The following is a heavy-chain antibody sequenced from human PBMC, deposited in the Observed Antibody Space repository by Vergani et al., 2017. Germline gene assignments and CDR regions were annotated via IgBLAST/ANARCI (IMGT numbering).Heavy chain of an antibody. CDR1: GGSISSGDYY. V-gene: IGHV4-30-4*01. CDR3: ARVRRDDSSGYYYYYGMDV. J-gene: IGHJ6*02. Sequence: QVQLQESGPGLVKPSQTLSLTCTVSGGSISSGDYYWSWIRQPPGKGLEWIGYIYYSGSTYYNPSLKSRVTILVDTSKNQFSLKLSSVTAADTAVYYCARVRRDDSSGYYYYYGMDVWGQGTTVTVSS. D-gene: IGHD3-22*01. CDR2: IYYSGST.